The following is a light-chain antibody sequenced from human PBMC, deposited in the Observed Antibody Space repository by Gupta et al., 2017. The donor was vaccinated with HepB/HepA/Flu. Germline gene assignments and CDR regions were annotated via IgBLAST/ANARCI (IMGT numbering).Light chain of an antibody. Sequence: DIVMTQSPDSLAVSLGERATINCKSSQRVLYSSNNKNYLAWDQQKPVQPPKLLIYWASTRASGVHDRFSGSGGGTDCTLTSRSREAEDVAGYDGQQYAISPFGPGTKVDIK. CDR3: QQYAISP. CDR1: QRVLYSSNNKNY. J-gene: IGKJ3*01. CDR2: WAS. V-gene: IGKV4-1*01.